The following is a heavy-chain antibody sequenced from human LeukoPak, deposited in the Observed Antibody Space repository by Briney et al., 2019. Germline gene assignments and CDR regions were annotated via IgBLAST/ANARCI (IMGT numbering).Heavy chain of an antibody. J-gene: IGHJ4*02. CDR3: ARGGLQAGGSARNDY. CDR2: ISSSGTT. D-gene: IGHD3-16*01. Sequence: GGSLRLSCAVSGFIFSDYYMSWIRLAPGKGLEWVSYISSSGTTYYADSVRGRFTISRDNAQNSLYMQMNSLRVDDTAVYYCARGGLQAGGSARNDYWGQGTLVTVSS. V-gene: IGHV3-11*01. CDR1: GFIFSDYY.